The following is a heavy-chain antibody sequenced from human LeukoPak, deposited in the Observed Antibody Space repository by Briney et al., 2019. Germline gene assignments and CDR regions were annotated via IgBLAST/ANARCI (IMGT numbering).Heavy chain of an antibody. D-gene: IGHD2-2*02. CDR1: GFTLSISY. J-gene: IGHJ6*02. Sequence: GRSLRLSYAASGFTLSISYMSGVPRARGKGLEGVSVIYRRGRTTYAAYVKGRFTIPRDNSKHPLYLQMNSLRAEDTALYYCASIRYYYYGMDVWGQGTTVTVSS. V-gene: IGHV3-53*01. CDR2: IYRRGRT. CDR3: ASIRYYYYGMDV.